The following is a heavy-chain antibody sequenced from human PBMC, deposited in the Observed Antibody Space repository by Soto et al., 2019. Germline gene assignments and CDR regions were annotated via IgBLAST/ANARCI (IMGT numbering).Heavy chain of an antibody. Sequence: GGSLRLSCAASGFTFSSYSMNWVRQGPGKGLEWVSSISSSSSYIYYADSVKGRFTISRDNAKNSLYLQMNSLRAEDTAVYYCARDGSNRAIEYWGQGTLVTVSS. CDR1: GFTFSSYS. J-gene: IGHJ4*02. V-gene: IGHV3-21*01. CDR3: ARDGSNRAIEY. CDR2: ISSSSSYI. D-gene: IGHD1-26*01.